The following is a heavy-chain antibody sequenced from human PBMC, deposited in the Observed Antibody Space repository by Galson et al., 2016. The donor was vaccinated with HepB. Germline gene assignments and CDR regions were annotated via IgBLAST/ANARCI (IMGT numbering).Heavy chain of an antibody. Sequence: SETLSLTCTVTGGSINSDYWSWIRRPPGRGLEWIGHVFYSGSTYYSPSLKGRVTISVDTSKNQFSLKLSSVTAADTAVYFCARGDSTGWYRLDSWGQGTLVTVSS. V-gene: IGHV4-59*01. J-gene: IGHJ4*02. CDR1: GGSINSDY. CDR2: VFYSGST. D-gene: IGHD6-19*01. CDR3: ARGDSTGWYRLDS.